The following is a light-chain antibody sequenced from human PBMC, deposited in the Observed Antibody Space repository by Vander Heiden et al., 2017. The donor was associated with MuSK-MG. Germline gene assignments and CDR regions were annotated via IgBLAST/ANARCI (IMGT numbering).Light chain of an antibody. CDR3: QQYGSSPFT. J-gene: IGKJ3*01. CDR2: GAS. V-gene: IGKV3-20*01. CDR1: QSVSSSY. Sequence: EIVLTQSPGTLSLSPGERATLSCRASQSVSSSYLAWYKQKPGQAPRLLIYGASSRATGIPDRFSGSGSGTDFTLTNSRLEPEDFAVYYCQQYGSSPFTFGPGTKVDIK.